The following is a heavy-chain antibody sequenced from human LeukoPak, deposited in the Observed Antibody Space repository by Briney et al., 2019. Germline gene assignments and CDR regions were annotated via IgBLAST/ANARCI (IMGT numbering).Heavy chain of an antibody. CDR1: GFTFSSYE. V-gene: IGHV3-7*01. J-gene: IGHJ4*02. CDR3: ARYAYYYASGSYPSTERVFDY. CDR2: IKQDGSEK. Sequence: GGSLRLSCAASGFTFSSYEMNWVRQAPGKELEWVANIKQDGSEKYYVDSVKGRFTISRDNAKNSLYLQMNSLRAEDTAVYYCARYAYYYASGSYPSTERVFDYWGQGTLVTVSS. D-gene: IGHD3-10*01.